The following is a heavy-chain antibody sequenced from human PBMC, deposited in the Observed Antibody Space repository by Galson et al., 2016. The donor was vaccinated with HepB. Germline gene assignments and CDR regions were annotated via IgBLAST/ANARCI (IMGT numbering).Heavy chain of an antibody. Sequence: SVKVSCKASGYTFSMYFIHWVRQAPGQGLEWMGLINPSAGIAYYEQKFQGRVTMTRDTSTSTVYLELSSLRSEDTAVYYCARVRGDYYSAFDIWGQGTMVTISS. CDR2: INPSAGIA. D-gene: IGHD1-26*01. CDR3: ARVRGDYYSAFDI. CDR1: GYTFSMYF. J-gene: IGHJ3*02. V-gene: IGHV1-46*01.